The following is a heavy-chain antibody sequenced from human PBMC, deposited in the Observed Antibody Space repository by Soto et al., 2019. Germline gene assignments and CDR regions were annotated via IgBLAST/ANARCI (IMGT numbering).Heavy chain of an antibody. Sequence: EVQLLESGGGSVQPGGSLRLSCAASGFTFSSYAMTWVRQAPGKGLEWVSAISGSGAYTYYANSVKGRFTISRDNSKNTLYLQLNILRAEDTAVYYCAKYGCSSTSCQCDYWGQGTRVTVSS. J-gene: IGHJ4*02. CDR1: GFTFSSYA. D-gene: IGHD2-2*01. CDR2: ISGSGAYT. V-gene: IGHV3-23*01. CDR3: AKYGCSSTSCQCDY.